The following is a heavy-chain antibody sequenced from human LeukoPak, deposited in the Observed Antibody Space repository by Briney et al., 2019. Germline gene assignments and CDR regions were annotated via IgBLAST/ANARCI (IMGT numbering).Heavy chain of an antibody. D-gene: IGHD2-21*02. V-gene: IGHV3-30*18. CDR2: ISYDGSNK. J-gene: IGHJ1*01. CDR3: AKEGYCGGDCLEYFQH. Sequence: GGSLRLSCAASGFTFSSYSMNWVRQAPGKGLEWVAVISYDGSNKYYADSVKGRFTISRDNSKNTLYLQLNSLRAEDTAVYYCAKEGYCGGDCLEYFQHWGQGTLVTVSS. CDR1: GFTFSSYS.